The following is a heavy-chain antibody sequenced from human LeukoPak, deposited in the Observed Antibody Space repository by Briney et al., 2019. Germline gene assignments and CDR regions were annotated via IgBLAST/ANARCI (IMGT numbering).Heavy chain of an antibody. J-gene: IGHJ4*02. CDR1: GGSISSYY. CDR3: ASFDDYGDYRFDY. V-gene: IGHV4-4*09. D-gene: IGHD4-17*01. CDR2: IYTSGST. Sequence: PSETLSLTCTVSGGSISSYYWSWIRQPPGKGLEWIGYIYTSGSTNYNPSLKSRVTISVDTSKNQFSLKLSSVTAADTAVYYCASFDDYGDYRFDYWGQGTLVTVSS.